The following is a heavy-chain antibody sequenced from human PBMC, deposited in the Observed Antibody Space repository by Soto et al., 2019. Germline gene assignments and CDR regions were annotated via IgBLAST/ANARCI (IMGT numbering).Heavy chain of an antibody. CDR3: ARGDYYDIHDY. CDR2: INAGNGNT. CDR1: GHTFTGYA. Sequence: QVQLVQSGAEVKKPGASVKVSCKASGHTFTGYAIHWVRQAPGQRLEWMGWINAGNGNTKYSQKFQGRVTITRDTSASTAYMELSSLRSEDTAVYYCARGDYYDIHDYWGQGTLVTVSS. J-gene: IGHJ4*02. V-gene: IGHV1-3*01. D-gene: IGHD3-22*01.